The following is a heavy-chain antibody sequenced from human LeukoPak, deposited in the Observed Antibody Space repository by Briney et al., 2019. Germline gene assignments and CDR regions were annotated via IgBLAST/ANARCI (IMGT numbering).Heavy chain of an antibody. J-gene: IGHJ4*02. D-gene: IGHD3-22*01. V-gene: IGHV1-69*13. Sequence: ASVKVSCKASGGTFSSYAISWVRQAPGQGLEWMGGITPIFGTANFAQKFQGRVSITADESTSTAFMELSSLRSEDTAVYYCAREWGLESSGYYYAYWGQGTLVTVSS. CDR1: GGTFSSYA. CDR3: AREWGLESSGYYYAY. CDR2: ITPIFGTA.